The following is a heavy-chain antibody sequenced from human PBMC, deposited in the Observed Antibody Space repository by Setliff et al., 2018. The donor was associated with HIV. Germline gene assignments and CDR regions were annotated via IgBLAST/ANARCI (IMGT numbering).Heavy chain of an antibody. Sequence: ASVKVSCKTSGHTFTGYYIHWVRQAPGQGLEWMGRMHPKSGGANLVQKFEDRVTMTRDTSINTAYMELSRLRSDDTAVYYCARQGSLTGYYTVDYWGQGTLVTVSS. D-gene: IGHD3-9*01. CDR1: GHTFTGYY. CDR2: MHPKSGGA. CDR3: ARQGSLTGYYTVDY. V-gene: IGHV1-2*06. J-gene: IGHJ4*02.